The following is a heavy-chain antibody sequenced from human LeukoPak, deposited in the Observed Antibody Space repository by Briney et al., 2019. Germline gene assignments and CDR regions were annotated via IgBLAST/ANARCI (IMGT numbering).Heavy chain of an antibody. CDR2: IYYSGST. Sequence: SQTLSLTCTVSGGSISSGDYYWSWIRQPPGKGLEWIGYIYYSGSTNYNPSLKSRVTISVDTSKNQFSLKLSSVTAADTAVYYCARVNYYGPGSYYNAWGQGTLVTVSS. D-gene: IGHD3-10*01. CDR1: GGSISSGDYY. CDR3: ARVNYYGPGSYYNA. J-gene: IGHJ5*02. V-gene: IGHV4-30-4*01.